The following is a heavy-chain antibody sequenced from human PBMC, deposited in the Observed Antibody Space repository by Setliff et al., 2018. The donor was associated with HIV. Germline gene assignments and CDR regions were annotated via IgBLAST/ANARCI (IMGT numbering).Heavy chain of an antibody. CDR1: GGSIRSDY. CDR3: AREQQLALDY. Sequence: VSGGSIRSDYWNWIRQPPGKGLEWIGYIYNSGSTTYNPSLKSRVTISVDTSKNQFTLRLSSVTAADTAVYYCAREQQLALDYWGQGTLVTVSS. V-gene: IGHV4-59*12. CDR2: IYNSGST. J-gene: IGHJ4*02. D-gene: IGHD6-13*01.